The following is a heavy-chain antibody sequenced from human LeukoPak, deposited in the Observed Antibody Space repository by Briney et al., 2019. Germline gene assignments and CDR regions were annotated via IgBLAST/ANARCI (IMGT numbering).Heavy chain of an antibody. V-gene: IGHV3-53*01. D-gene: IGHD4-17*01. CDR3: ARGLYGDYGGYYYYYMDV. J-gene: IGHJ6*03. CDR1: GFTVSSNY. Sequence: GGSLRLSCAASGFTVSSNYMSWVRQAPGKGLEWVSVIYSGGSTYYADSVKGRLTISRDNSKNTLYLQMNSLRAEDTAVYYCARGLYGDYGGYYYYYMDVWGKGTTVTVSS. CDR2: IYSGGST.